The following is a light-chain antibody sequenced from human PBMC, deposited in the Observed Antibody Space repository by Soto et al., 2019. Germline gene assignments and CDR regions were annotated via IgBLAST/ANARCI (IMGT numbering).Light chain of an antibody. J-gene: IGKJ4*01. V-gene: IGKV3-20*01. Sequence: EIVLTQSPGTLSLSPGERATLSCRASQSVTSSYLAWYQQKPGHAPRLLIYGASSRATGIPDRFSGSGSGTDFTLTISRLEPEDFAMYYCQQYGSSPLTFGGGTKVEIK. CDR3: QQYGSSPLT. CDR2: GAS. CDR1: QSVTSSY.